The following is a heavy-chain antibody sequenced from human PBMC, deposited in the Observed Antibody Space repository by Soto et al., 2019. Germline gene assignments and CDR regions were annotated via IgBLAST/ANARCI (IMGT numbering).Heavy chain of an antibody. CDR2: IYYRGTT. Sequence: PSETLSLTCTLSGASITSSGYYWSWIRLHPGEGLEWIGYIYYRGTTYYNPSLKSRITMSFDTSKTQFFLSLTSVTAADTALYFCARHVFAPGGRWFGPWGPGLLVTVSS. CDR3: ARHVFAPGGRWFGP. V-gene: IGHV4-31*03. J-gene: IGHJ5*02. CDR1: GASITSSGYY. D-gene: IGHD2-15*01.